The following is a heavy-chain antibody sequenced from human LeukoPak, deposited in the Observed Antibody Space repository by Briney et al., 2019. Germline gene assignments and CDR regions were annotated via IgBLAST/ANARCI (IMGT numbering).Heavy chain of an antibody. J-gene: IGHJ4*02. V-gene: IGHV4-34*01. CDR2: INHSGST. CDR1: GGSFSGYY. D-gene: IGHD6-19*01. Sequence: SETLSLTCAVYGGSFSGYYWSWIRQPPGKGLEWIGEINHSGSTNYNPSLKSRVTISVDTSKNQFSLKLGSVTAADTAVYYCARDIAVAGTRGGFDSWGQGTLVTVSS. CDR3: ARDIAVAGTRGGFDS.